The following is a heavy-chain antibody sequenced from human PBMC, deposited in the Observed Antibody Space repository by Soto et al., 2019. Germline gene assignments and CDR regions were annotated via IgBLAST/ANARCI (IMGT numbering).Heavy chain of an antibody. J-gene: IGHJ6*02. CDR3: SGCSGGACHQNYGMDV. CDR2: ISRSTSHI. V-gene: IGHV3-21*01. CDR1: GFTLSGYA. D-gene: IGHD2-15*01. Sequence: EVQVLESGGGLVQPGGSLRLSCAASGFTLSGYAMTWVRQGPGKGLEWVSSISRSTSHIYYADSVKGRFTISRDNAKNSLFLQMNSLRAEDTAVYYCSGCSGGACHQNYGMDVWGQGTTVTVSS.